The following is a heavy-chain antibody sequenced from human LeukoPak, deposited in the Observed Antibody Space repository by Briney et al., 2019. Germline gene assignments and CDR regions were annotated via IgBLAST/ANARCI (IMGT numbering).Heavy chain of an antibody. D-gene: IGHD6-13*01. CDR1: GGTFSSYA. V-gene: IGHV1-69*06. J-gene: IGHJ5*02. Sequence: SVKVSCEASGGTFSSYAISWVRQAPGQGLEWMGGIIPIFGTANYAQKFQGRVTITADKSTSTAYMELSSLRSEDMAVYYCARVLIAAAGYNWFDPWGQGTLVTVSS. CDR2: IIPIFGTA. CDR3: ARVLIAAAGYNWFDP.